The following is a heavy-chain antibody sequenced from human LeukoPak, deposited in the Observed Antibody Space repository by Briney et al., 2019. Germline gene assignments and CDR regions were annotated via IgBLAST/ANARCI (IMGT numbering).Heavy chain of an antibody. CDR2: ISYSGST. V-gene: IGHV4-59*08. CDR3: ASSYKPYGDYNWFDP. D-gene: IGHD2-21*02. Sequence: SETLSLTCTVSGGSISSYYWSWIRQPPGKGLEWIGYISYSGSTNYSPSLKSRVTISVDTSKNQFSLKLSSVTAADTAVYYCASSYKPYGDYNWFDPWRQGTLVTVSS. J-gene: IGHJ5*02. CDR1: GGSISSYY.